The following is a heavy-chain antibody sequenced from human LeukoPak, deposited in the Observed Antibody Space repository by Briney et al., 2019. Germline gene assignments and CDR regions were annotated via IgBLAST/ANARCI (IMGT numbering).Heavy chain of an antibody. D-gene: IGHD6-19*01. CDR2: INPSGGGT. CDR1: GYXFTTYY. CDR3: AREGPPVAGTSLDY. Sequence: ASVKVSCKASGYXFTTYYIHWVRQAPGQGLEWLGIINPSGGGTTYAQNFQGRVTMTRDTSTSTVYMALSSLGSEDTAVYYCAREGPPVAGTSLDYWGQGTLVTVSS. J-gene: IGHJ4*02. V-gene: IGHV1-46*01.